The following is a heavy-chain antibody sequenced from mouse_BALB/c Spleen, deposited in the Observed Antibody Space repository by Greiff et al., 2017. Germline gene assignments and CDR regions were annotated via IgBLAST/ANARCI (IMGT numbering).Heavy chain of an antibody. CDR3: ARDSRLRRGAWFAY. V-gene: IGHV5-4*02. Sequence: LVGSGGGFVKPGGALELSRAASGFPFRDYFLYLGCPTPEKRLEWVATISDGGSYTYYPDSVKGRFTISRDNAKNNLYLQMSSLKSEDTAMYYCARDSRLRRGAWFAYWGQGTLVTVSA. CDR2: ISDGGSYT. CDR1: GFPFRDYF. D-gene: IGHD2-4*01. J-gene: IGHJ3*01.